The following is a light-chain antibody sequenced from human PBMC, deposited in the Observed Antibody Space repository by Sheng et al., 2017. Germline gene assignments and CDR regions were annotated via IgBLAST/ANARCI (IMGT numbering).Light chain of an antibody. Sequence: QTVVTQPPSVSGAPGQRVTISCTGSSSNIGAGSDVHWYRQLPGTAPKVLISGNNNRPSGVPDRFSGSKSGTSASLAITGLQAEDEADYYCSSYTSSSTPYVFGTGTKVTVL. CDR3: SSYTSSSTPYV. J-gene: IGLJ1*01. CDR2: GNN. V-gene: IGLV1-40*01. CDR1: SSNIGAGSD.